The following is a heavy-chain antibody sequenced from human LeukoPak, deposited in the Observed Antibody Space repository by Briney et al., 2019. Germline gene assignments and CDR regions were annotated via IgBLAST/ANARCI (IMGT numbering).Heavy chain of an antibody. J-gene: IGHJ4*02. D-gene: IGHD3-10*01. Sequence: GGSLRLSCAASGFTFSDYYMSWIRQAPGKGLEWVSYISSSGSTTYYADSVKGRFTISRDNAKNSLYLQMNSLRAEDTAVYYCARDLGYYYGSGSYISDYYFDYWGQGTLVTVSS. CDR3: ARDLGYYYGSGSYISDYYFDY. CDR2: ISSSGSTT. V-gene: IGHV3-11*01. CDR1: GFTFSDYY.